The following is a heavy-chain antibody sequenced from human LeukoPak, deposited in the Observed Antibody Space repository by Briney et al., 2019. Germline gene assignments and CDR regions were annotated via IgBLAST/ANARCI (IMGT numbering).Heavy chain of an antibody. Sequence: ASVKVSCKASGYTFTSYYMHWVRQAPGQGLEWMGIINPSGCSTSYAQKFQGRVTMTRDTFTSTVYMELSSLRSEDTAVYYCAREDIVVVPAAIGWFDPWGQGTLVTVSS. CDR2: INPSGCST. D-gene: IGHD2-2*01. CDR1: GYTFTSYY. J-gene: IGHJ5*02. V-gene: IGHV1-46*01. CDR3: AREDIVVVPAAIGWFDP.